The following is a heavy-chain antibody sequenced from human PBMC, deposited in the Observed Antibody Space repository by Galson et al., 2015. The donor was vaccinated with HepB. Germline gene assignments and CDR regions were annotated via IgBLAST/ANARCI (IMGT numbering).Heavy chain of an antibody. Sequence: SLRLSCAASGFIVSNNYMSWVRQAPGKGLEWVSVIYSGGITHYADSVRGRFTISRDNSRNTLYLEMNSLRAEDTAVYYCARALGVTWSYYYYYMDVWGKGTTVTVSS. V-gene: IGHV3-53*01. D-gene: IGHD2-21*02. CDR2: IYSGGIT. J-gene: IGHJ6*03. CDR3: ARALGVTWSYYYYYMDV. CDR1: GFIVSNNY.